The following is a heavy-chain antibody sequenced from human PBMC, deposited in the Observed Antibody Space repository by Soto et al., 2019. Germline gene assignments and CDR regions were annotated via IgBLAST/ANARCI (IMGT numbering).Heavy chain of an antibody. CDR3: ARVYTAMAPGDY. J-gene: IGHJ4*02. CDR2: ISSSGSTI. CDR1: GFTFSSYE. D-gene: IGHD5-18*01. V-gene: IGHV3-48*03. Sequence: GSLRLSCAASGFTFSSYEMNWVRQAPGKGLEWVSYISSSGSTIYYADSVKGRFTISRDNAKNSLYLQMNSLRAEDTAVYYCARVYTAMAPGDYWGQGTLVTVSS.